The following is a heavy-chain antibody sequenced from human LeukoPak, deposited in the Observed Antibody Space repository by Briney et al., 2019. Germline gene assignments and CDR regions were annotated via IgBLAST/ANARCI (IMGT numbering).Heavy chain of an antibody. D-gene: IGHD6-13*01. CDR3: AKGGAAAGKNYYYYYMDV. Sequence: GGSLRLSCAASGFTFSSYGMHWVRQAPGKGLEWVAVIWYDGSNKYYADSVKGRFTISRDNSKNTLYLRMNSLRAEDTAVYYCAKGGAAAGKNYYYYYMDVWGKGTTVTVSS. CDR1: GFTFSSYG. J-gene: IGHJ6*03. CDR2: IWYDGSNK. V-gene: IGHV3-33*06.